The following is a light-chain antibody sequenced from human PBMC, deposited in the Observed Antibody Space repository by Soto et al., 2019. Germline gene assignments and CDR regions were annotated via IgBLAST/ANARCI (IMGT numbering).Light chain of an antibody. CDR1: SSNIGTNY. CDR2: SNN. Sequence: QSVLTQPPSASGTPGQRVTISCSGSSSNIGTNYVYWYQQLPGTAPKLLIYSNNQRPSGVPDRFSGSKSGTSASLASSGLRSEDEADYYCAAWDDSLRGPVFGGGTKVTVL. CDR3: AAWDDSLRGPV. J-gene: IGLJ2*01. V-gene: IGLV1-47*02.